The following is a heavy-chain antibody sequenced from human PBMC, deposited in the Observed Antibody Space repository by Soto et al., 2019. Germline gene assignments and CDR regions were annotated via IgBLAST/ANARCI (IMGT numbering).Heavy chain of an antibody. Sequence: QVQLVQSGAEVKKPGSSVKVSCKASGGTFSSYAISWVRQAPGQGLEWMGGIIPIFGTANYAQKFQGRVTSTADESTSTDYMELSSLRSEDTAVYCCARVEVARGYFDYWGQGTLVTVSS. V-gene: IGHV1-69*12. J-gene: IGHJ4*02. CDR3: ARVEVARGYFDY. D-gene: IGHD2-15*01. CDR2: IIPIFGTA. CDR1: GGTFSSYA.